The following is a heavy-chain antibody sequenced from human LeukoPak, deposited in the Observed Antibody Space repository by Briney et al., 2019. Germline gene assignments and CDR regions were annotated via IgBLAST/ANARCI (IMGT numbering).Heavy chain of an antibody. CDR2: IYYSGST. Sequence: PSETLSLTCTVSGYSISSGYYWGWIRQPPGKGLEWIGYIYYSGSTYYNPSLKSRVTISVDTSKNQFSLKLSSVTAADTAVYYCACLGPGGNAFDIWGQGTMVTVSS. CDR3: ACLGPGGNAFDI. V-gene: IGHV4-38-2*02. J-gene: IGHJ3*02. CDR1: GYSISSGYY. D-gene: IGHD3-16*01.